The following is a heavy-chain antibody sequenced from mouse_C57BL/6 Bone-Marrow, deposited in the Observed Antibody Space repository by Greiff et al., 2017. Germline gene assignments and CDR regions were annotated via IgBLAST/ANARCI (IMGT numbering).Heavy chain of an antibody. Sequence: VQLQQPGAELVKPGASVKMSCKASGYTFTSYWITWVKQRPGQGLEWIGDIYPGSGSTNYNEKFKSKATLTVDTSSSTAYMQLSSLTSEDSAVYYCANDGYYAYDFDYWGQGTTLTVSS. V-gene: IGHV1-55*01. J-gene: IGHJ2*01. CDR2: IYPGSGST. D-gene: IGHD2-3*01. CDR3: ANDGYYAYDFDY. CDR1: GYTFTSYW.